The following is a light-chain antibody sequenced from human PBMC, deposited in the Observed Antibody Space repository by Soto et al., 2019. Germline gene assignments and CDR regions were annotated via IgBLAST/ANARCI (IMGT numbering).Light chain of an antibody. CDR3: QQYYRYST. CDR1: QSINAW. J-gene: IGKJ1*01. CDR2: DVS. V-gene: IGKV1-5*01. Sequence: DIQMTQSPSTLSASVGDRVTITCRASQSINAWLAWYQQKPGKAPKLLIYDVSTLDSGVPSRFSGSASGTEFILTISSLESDDFATYYCQQYYRYSTFGQGTRVDIK.